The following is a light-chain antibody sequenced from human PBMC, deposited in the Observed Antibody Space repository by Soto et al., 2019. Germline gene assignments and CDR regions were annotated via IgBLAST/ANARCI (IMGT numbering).Light chain of an antibody. V-gene: IGKV1-5*03. CDR3: QQYKSYPRT. CDR1: QSISSW. CDR2: KAS. Sequence: DIQMTQSPSTLSASVGDRVTITCRASQSISSWLAWYQQKPGKAPKLLIYKASSLESGVPSRFSGSGSGTEFTLTISSRQPDDFATYYCQQYKSYPRTFGQGTKVEIK. J-gene: IGKJ1*01.